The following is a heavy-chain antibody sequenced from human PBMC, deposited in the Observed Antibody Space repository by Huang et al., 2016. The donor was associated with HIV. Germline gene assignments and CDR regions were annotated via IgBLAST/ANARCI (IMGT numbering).Heavy chain of an antibody. CDR2: SSSSSSYI. J-gene: IGHJ4*02. D-gene: IGHD6-13*01. CDR3: ASEIAAASIDY. V-gene: IGHV3-21*01. CDR1: GFTFSSYS. Sequence: EVQLVESGGGLVKPGGSLRLSCAASGFTFSSYSMNWVRQAPGKGLELVSSSSSSSSYIYYADSVKGRFTISRDNAKNSLYLQMNSLRAEDTAVYYCASEIAAASIDYWGQGTLVTVSS.